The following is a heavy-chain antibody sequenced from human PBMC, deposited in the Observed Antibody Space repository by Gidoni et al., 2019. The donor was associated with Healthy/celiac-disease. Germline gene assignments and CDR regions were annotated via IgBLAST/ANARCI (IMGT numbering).Heavy chain of an antibody. D-gene: IGHD3-22*01. Sequence: QVQLVESGGGVVQPGGSLRLSCAASGFTFSSYGMHWVRQAPGKGLEWVAFIRYDGSNKYYADSVKGRFTISRDNSKNTLYLQMNSLRAEDTAVYYCATNFYYDSISPYWGQGTLVTVSS. V-gene: IGHV3-30*02. CDR2: IRYDGSNK. CDR1: GFTFSSYG. J-gene: IGHJ4*02. CDR3: ATNFYYDSISPY.